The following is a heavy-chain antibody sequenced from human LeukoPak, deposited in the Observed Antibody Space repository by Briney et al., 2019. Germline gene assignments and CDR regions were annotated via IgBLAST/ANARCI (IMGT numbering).Heavy chain of an antibody. CDR3: AKDYAATPYYFDY. V-gene: IGHV3-33*06. J-gene: IGHJ4*02. D-gene: IGHD2-15*01. CDR2: IWHDGSNK. CDR1: GFTFSRYG. Sequence: GGSLRLSCAASGFTFSRYGMHWVRQAPGQGLEWVAVIWHDGSNKYYADSVKGRFTISRDNSKNTLYLQMNSLRVEDTAVYFCAKDYAATPYYFDYWGQGALVTVSS.